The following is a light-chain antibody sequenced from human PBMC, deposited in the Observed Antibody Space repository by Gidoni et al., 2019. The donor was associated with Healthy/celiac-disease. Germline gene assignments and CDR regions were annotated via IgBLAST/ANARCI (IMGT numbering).Light chain of an antibody. CDR2: DAS. CDR3: QQYDNLPIT. J-gene: IGKJ5*01. Sequence: DIQMTQSPSSLSASVGDRVTITSQASQDISNYLNWYQQKPGKAPKLLIYDASNLETGVPSRISGSGSGTDFTFTISSLQPEDIATYYCQQYDNLPITFGQGTRLEIK. V-gene: IGKV1-33*01. CDR1: QDISNY.